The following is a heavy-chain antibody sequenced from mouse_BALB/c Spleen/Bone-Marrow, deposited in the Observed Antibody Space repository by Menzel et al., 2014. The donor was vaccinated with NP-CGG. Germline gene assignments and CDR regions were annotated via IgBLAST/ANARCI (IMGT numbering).Heavy chain of an antibody. CDR1: GYSITSGYY. V-gene: IGHV3-6*02. CDR2: ISYDGSN. D-gene: IGHD2-3*01. Sequence: EVQRVESGPGLVKPSQSLSLTCSVTGYSITSGYYWNWIRQFPGNKLEWMGYISYDGSNNYNPSLKNRISITRDTSKNQFFLKLNSVTTEDTATYYCARGGGYYGGAMDYWGQGTSVTVSS. J-gene: IGHJ4*01. CDR3: ARGGGYYGGAMDY.